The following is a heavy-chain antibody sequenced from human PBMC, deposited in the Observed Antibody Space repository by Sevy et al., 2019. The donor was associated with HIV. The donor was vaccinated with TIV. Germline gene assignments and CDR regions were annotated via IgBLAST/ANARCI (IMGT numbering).Heavy chain of an antibody. J-gene: IGHJ3*01. CDR3: ARDSEMATTDALDV. D-gene: IGHD5-12*01. V-gene: IGHV3-7*01. Sequence: GGYLRLSCAASGFTFKYYWMSWVRQAPGKGLEWVANIKQDGSEKYYVDSVKVRFTISRDNAKNSLYLQMNSLGAVDTAVYYCARDSEMATTDALDVWGQGTTVTVSS. CDR2: IKQDGSEK. CDR1: GFTFKYYW.